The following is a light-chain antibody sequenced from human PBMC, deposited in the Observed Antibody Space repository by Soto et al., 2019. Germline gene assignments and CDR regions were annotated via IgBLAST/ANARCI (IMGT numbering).Light chain of an antibody. CDR3: GTWDSSLSEMV. Sequence: QSVLTQPPSVSAAPGQTVTISCSGSSSNIGNKYVSWYQQLPGKAPKLLIYDNNSRPSGIPDRFSASKSGTSATLGITGLQTGDEADYYCGTWDSSLSEMVFGGGTKLTVL. CDR2: DNN. CDR1: SSNIGNKY. V-gene: IGLV1-51*01. J-gene: IGLJ2*01.